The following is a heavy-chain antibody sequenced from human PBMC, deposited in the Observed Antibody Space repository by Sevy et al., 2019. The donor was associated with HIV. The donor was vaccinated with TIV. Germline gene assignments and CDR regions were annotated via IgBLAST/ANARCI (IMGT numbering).Heavy chain of an antibody. V-gene: IGHV1-2*02. J-gene: IGHJ4*02. CDR2: INPNSDGT. D-gene: IGHD3-3*01. Sequence: ASVTVSCKASGYTFTAYYLHWVRQAPGQGLEWMGWINPNSDGTNNAQKVQDRVTMTTDTSLTTAYMELHRLTSDDTAVYYCARDYDFWSGSTHLLYWGQGTLVTVSS. CDR1: GYTFTAYY. CDR3: ARDYDFWSGSTHLLY.